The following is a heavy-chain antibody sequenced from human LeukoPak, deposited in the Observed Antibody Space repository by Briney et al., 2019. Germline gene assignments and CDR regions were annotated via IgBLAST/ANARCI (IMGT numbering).Heavy chain of an antibody. D-gene: IGHD3-10*01. CDR1: GGSISSGGYS. J-gene: IGHJ4*02. CDR3: ARGRVNYYGSGSYSPFDY. CDR2: IYHSGST. V-gene: IGHV4-30-2*01. Sequence: SQTLSLTCAVSGGSISSGGYSWSWIRQPPGKGLEWIGYIYHSGSTYYNPSLKSRVTISVDRSKNQFSLKLSSVTAADTAVYYCARGRVNYYGSGSYSPFDYWGQGTLVTVSS.